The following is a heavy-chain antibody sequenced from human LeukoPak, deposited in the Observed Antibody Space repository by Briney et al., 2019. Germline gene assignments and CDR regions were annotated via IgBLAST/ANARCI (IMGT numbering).Heavy chain of an antibody. D-gene: IGHD1-26*01. CDR1: GYMLTEVS. Sequence: ASVKVSYKVPGYMLTEVSIHWVRQAPGKGLEGVGSFDPDDGETIYAQKFQGRLSMTEDTSAATAYMELSSLRSEDTAVYFCAAERELISWGQGTLVTVSS. CDR3: AAERELIS. CDR2: FDPDDGET. J-gene: IGHJ5*02. V-gene: IGHV1-24*01.